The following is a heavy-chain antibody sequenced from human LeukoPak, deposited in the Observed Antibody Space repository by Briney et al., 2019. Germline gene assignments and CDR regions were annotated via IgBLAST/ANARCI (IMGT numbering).Heavy chain of an antibody. V-gene: IGHV4-59*01. J-gene: IGHJ4*02. Sequence: PSQTLSLTCTVSGGSISSYYWSWVRQPPGKGLEWLGYIYYSGSTNYNPSLKSRVTISVDTSKNQFSLKLSSVTAADTAVYYCARERGHYGDLYFDYWGQGTLVTVSS. CDR3: ARERGHYGDLYFDY. CDR1: GGSISSYY. D-gene: IGHD4-17*01. CDR2: IYYSGST.